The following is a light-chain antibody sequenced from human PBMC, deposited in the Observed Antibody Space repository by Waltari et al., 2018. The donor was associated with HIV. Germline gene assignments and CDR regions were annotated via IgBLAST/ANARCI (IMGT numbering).Light chain of an antibody. CDR3: AAWDDSLNGVV. J-gene: IGLJ2*01. Sequence: QSVLTQPPSASGTPGQRVTISCSGSRSNIGSNTVNWYQPVPGTAPKLLIYSNNQRPSGVPDRFSGSKSGTSAALAISGLQSEDEADYYCAAWDDSLNGVVFGGGTKLTVL. V-gene: IGLV1-44*01. CDR2: SNN. CDR1: RSNIGSNT.